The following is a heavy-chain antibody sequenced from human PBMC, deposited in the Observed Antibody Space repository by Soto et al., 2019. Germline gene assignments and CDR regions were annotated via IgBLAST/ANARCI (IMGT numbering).Heavy chain of an antibody. CDR2: IYYSGST. CDR3: ASVLRFLEWLSYFDY. D-gene: IGHD3-3*01. J-gene: IGHJ4*02. V-gene: IGHV4-39*01. CDR1: GGSISSSSYY. Sequence: QLQLQESGPGLVKPSETLSLTCTVSGGSISSSSYYWGWIRQPPGKGLEWIGSIYYSGSTYYNPSLKSRVTISVDTSKNQFSLKLSSVTAADTAVYYCASVLRFLEWLSYFDYWGQGTLVTVSS.